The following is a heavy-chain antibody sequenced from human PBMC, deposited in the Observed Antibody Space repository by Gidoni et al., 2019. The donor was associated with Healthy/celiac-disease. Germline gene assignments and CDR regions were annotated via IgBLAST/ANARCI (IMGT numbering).Heavy chain of an antibody. Sequence: EVQRLESGGGLVQPGGSLRLACTASGFTFSRYAMSWVRQAPGKGLEWVSVISGSGGSTYYADSVKGRFTISRDNSKNTLYLQMNSLRAEDTAVYYCANSLYYYDSSGYHKIYYFDYWGQGTLVTVSS. D-gene: IGHD3-22*01. CDR1: GFTFSRYA. CDR2: ISGSGGST. J-gene: IGHJ4*02. CDR3: ANSLYYYDSSGYHKIYYFDY. V-gene: IGHV3-23*01.